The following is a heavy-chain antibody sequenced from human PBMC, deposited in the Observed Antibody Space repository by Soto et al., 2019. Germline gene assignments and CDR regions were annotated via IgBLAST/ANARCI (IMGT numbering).Heavy chain of an antibody. V-gene: IGHV3-66*01. J-gene: IGHJ4*02. D-gene: IGHD2-15*01. Sequence: VQLVESGGGLVQPGGSLRLSCAASGFTVSSNYMSWVRQAPGRGLEWVSVSYSVGRTYYAESVKGRFTISRDNSKNTLYLQMNSLRAEDTAVYYCVRDYCSGGSCYTDYWGQGTLVTVSS. CDR2: SYSVGRT. CDR3: VRDYCSGGSCYTDY. CDR1: GFTVSSNY.